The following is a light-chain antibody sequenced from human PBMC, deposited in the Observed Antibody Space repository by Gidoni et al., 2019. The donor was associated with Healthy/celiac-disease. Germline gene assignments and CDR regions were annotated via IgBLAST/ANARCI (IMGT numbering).Light chain of an antibody. CDR2: WAS. CDR1: QSVLYSSNNKNY. CDR3: QQYYSNSYT. Sequence: DIVMTQSPDSLPVSLGERATINCKSSQSVLYSSNNKNYLAWYQQKPGQPPKLLIYWASTREPGVPDRFSGSGSGTDFTLTISSLQAEDVAVYYCQQYYSNSYTFGQGTKLEIK. J-gene: IGKJ2*01. V-gene: IGKV4-1*01.